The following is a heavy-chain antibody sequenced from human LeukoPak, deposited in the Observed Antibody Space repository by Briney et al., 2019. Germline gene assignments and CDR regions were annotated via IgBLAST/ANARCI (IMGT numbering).Heavy chain of an antibody. CDR1: GFSLSTSGVG. V-gene: IGHV2-5*02. CDR3: AHLTRFQTFGGVRGAFDI. CDR2: IYWDDDK. D-gene: IGHD3-16*01. J-gene: IGHJ3*02. Sequence: SGPTLVNPTQTLTLTCTFSGFSLSTSGVGVGWIRQPPGKALEWLALIYWDDDKRYSPSLKSRLTITKDTSKNQVVLTTTNMDPVDTATYYCAHLTRFQTFGGVRGAFDIWGQGTMVTVSS.